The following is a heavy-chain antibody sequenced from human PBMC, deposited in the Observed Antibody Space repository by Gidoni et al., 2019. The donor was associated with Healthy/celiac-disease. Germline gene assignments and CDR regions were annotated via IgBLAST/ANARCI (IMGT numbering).Heavy chain of an antibody. J-gene: IGHJ4*02. CDR3: ARGEMAVAGTFDY. Sequence: EVQLVESGGGLVQPGGYLRLSCAASGFTFSSYWMSWVRQAPGKGLEWGANIKQDGSEKYYVDVVKGRFTIARDNAKNSLYLQMNSLRAEDTAVDYCARGEMAVAGTFDYWGQGTLVTVSS. CDR1: GFTFSSYW. V-gene: IGHV3-7*03. D-gene: IGHD6-19*01. CDR2: IKQDGSEK.